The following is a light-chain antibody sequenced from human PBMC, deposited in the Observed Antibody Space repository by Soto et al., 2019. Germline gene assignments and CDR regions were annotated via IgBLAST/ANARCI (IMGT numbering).Light chain of an antibody. CDR3: QQYGNSPFT. CDR1: QSVRSSY. Sequence: EIVLTQSPGTLSLSPGERATLSCRASQSVRSSYLAWYQQKPGQAPRLLIYGASSRATGIPDRFSGTWSGTDFTLTISRLEPEYFAVYYCQQYGNSPFTFGPGTKVYIK. V-gene: IGKV3-20*01. CDR2: GAS. J-gene: IGKJ3*01.